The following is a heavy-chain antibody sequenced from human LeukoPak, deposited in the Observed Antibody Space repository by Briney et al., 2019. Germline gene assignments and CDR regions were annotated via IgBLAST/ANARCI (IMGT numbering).Heavy chain of an antibody. CDR1: GITFSTYS. J-gene: IGHJ3*02. V-gene: IGHV3-21*04. Sequence: GGSLRLSCAASGITFSTYSMNWVRQAPGKGLEWVSSISSSSSYIYYADSVKGRFTISRDNSKNTLYLQMNSLRAEDTAVYYCARDIEMWAFDIWGQGTMVTVSS. CDR2: ISSSSSYI. D-gene: IGHD5-24*01. CDR3: ARDIEMWAFDI.